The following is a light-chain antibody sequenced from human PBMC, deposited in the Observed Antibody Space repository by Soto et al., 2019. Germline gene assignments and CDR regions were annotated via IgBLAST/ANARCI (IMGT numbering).Light chain of an antibody. CDR1: GSDVGGFNY. V-gene: IGLV2-8*01. J-gene: IGLJ2*01. CDR2: DVS. CDR3: GSFATRNNLL. Sequence: QSALTQPPSASGSPGQSVTISCTGTGSDVGGFNYVSWYQQHPGKAPKLVIFDVSRRPSGVPDRFSGSKSGNAASLTVSGLKAEDESDYYCGSFATRNNLLFGRGTKLTVL.